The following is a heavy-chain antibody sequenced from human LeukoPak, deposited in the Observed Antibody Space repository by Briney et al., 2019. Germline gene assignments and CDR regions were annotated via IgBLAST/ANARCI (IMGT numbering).Heavy chain of an antibody. J-gene: IGHJ3*02. D-gene: IGHD6-13*01. Sequence: GGSLRLSCAASGFTLSSYWMHWVRQAPGKGLAWVSRINTDGRTINYADSVEGRFTISRDIAKNTLYLQMNSLRAEDTAVYYCVRVAAGTGSFDIWGQGTMVTVSS. V-gene: IGHV3-74*01. CDR1: GFTLSSYW. CDR2: INTDGRTI. CDR3: VRVAAGTGSFDI.